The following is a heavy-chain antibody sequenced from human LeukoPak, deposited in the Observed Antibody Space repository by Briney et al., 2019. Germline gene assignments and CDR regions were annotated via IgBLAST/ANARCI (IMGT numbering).Heavy chain of an antibody. CDR3: ARESTPMIVVVNSFDY. CDR1: GYTLTELS. J-gene: IGHJ4*02. Sequence: ASVKVSCKVSGYTLTELSMHWVRQAPGKGLEWMGGFDPEDGETIYAQKFQGRVTMTEDTSTDTAYMELSSLRSEDMALYYCARESTPMIVVVNSFDYWGQGTLVTVSS. D-gene: IGHD3-22*01. CDR2: FDPEDGET. V-gene: IGHV1-24*01.